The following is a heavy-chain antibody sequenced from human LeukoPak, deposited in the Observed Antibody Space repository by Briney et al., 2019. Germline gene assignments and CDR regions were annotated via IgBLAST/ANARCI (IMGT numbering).Heavy chain of an antibody. CDR1: GYTFTGYY. CDR2: INPNSGGT. J-gene: IGHJ5*02. CDR3: ARVSPPPTTVTKDP. D-gene: IGHD4-17*01. V-gene: IGHV1-2*02. Sequence: ASVKVSCKASGYTFTGYYMHWVRQAPGQGLEWMGWINPNSGGTNYAQKFQGRVTMTRDTSISTAYMELSRLRSDDTAVYYCARVSPPPTTVTKDPWGQGTLVTVSS.